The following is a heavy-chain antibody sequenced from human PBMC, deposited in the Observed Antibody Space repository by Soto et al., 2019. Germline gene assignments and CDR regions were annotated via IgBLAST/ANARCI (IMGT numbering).Heavy chain of an antibody. J-gene: IGHJ6*02. Sequence: QVQLQESGPGLVKPSQTLSLTCTVSGSSISSGGYYWSWIRQHPGKGLEWIGYIYYSGSTYYNPSLKSRVTISVDTSKNQFSLKLSSVTAADTAVYYCARDRTDAPLPYGMDVWGQGTTVTVSS. D-gene: IGHD1-1*01. V-gene: IGHV4-31*03. CDR1: GSSISSGGYY. CDR2: IYYSGST. CDR3: ARDRTDAPLPYGMDV.